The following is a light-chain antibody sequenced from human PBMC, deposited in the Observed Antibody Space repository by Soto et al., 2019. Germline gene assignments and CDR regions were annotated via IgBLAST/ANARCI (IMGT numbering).Light chain of an antibody. CDR1: ASNIGSHS. CDR2: SSH. Sequence: QSVLTQPPSASGTPGQRVTISCSGSASNIGSHSVNWYQHLPGTAPKLLIYSSHQRPSGVPDRFSASKSDTSASLAISRLQSEDEADYFCAALDDSLDGPVFGEGTKLTVL. CDR3: AALDDSLDGPV. V-gene: IGLV1-44*01. J-gene: IGLJ3*02.